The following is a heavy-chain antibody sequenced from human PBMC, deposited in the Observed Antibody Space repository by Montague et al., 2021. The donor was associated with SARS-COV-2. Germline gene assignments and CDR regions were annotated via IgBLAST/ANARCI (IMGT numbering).Heavy chain of an antibody. CDR2: VRDSGTT. CDR1: GASVKDFH. V-gene: IGHV4-59*02. D-gene: IGHD3-10*01. CDR3: ARFFRVGTSSAFDH. Sequence: SETLSLTCDVSGASVKDFHWTWVRESPATGLEWIGDVRDSGTTNYNPSLTNRITISIDTSKAQFSLILTSVNAADTAVYYCARFFRVGTSSAFDHWGQGILVTVSS. J-gene: IGHJ4*02.